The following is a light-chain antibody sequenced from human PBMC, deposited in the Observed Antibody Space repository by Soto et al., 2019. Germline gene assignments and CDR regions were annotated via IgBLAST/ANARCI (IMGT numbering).Light chain of an antibody. CDR2: EVS. V-gene: IGLV2-14*01. Sequence: QSALTQPASVSGSPGQSITISCTGTSSDVGGYNSVSWYQQHPGKAPKLMIYEVSNRPSGVSNRLSGSKSGNKASLTISGLQAEDESDYYCSSYTTSSTLLYVFGTGTKLTVL. CDR1: SSDVGGYNS. CDR3: SSYTTSSTLLYV. J-gene: IGLJ1*01.